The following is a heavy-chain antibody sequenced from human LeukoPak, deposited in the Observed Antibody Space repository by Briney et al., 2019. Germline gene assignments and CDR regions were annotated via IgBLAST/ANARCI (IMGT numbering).Heavy chain of an antibody. V-gene: IGHV3-7*01. CDR1: GFTFRNYW. D-gene: IGHD3-10*01. CDR2: IRQDGSEK. Sequence: PGGSLRLSCSASGFTFRNYWMSWVPQAPGKGLEGVANIRQDGSEKQYVHPGKGRFTSSRDNATNSLYLQMNSLRAEDMAVFFCVSESASGTSYWGQGTLVTASS. J-gene: IGHJ4*01. CDR3: VSESASGTSY.